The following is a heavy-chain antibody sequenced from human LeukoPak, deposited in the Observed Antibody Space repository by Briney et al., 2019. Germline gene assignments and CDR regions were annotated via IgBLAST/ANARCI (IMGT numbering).Heavy chain of an antibody. CDR1: GGSIRGYY. D-gene: IGHD4-17*01. CDR3: ARSTEYGDGYYFDY. Sequence: PSETLSLTCTVSGGSIRGYYWSWIRQPPGKGLEWIGYLYYSGSTNYNPSLKSRVTISVDTSKNQFSLKLSSVTAADTAVYYCARSTEYGDGYYFDYWGQGTLVTVSS. V-gene: IGHV4-59*01. J-gene: IGHJ4*02. CDR2: LYYSGST.